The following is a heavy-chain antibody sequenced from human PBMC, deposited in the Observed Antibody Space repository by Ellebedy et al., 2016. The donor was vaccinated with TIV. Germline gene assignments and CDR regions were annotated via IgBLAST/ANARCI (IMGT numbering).Heavy chain of an antibody. V-gene: IGHV3-74*01. D-gene: IGHD2-2*01. Sequence: GESLKISCAASGFTFSSYWMHWVRQAPGKGLVWVSRINSDGSSTSYADSVKGRFTISRDNAKNTLYLQMSSLRAEDTAVYYCVRDNIVVVPAAQTYYYYGMDVWGQGTTVTVSS. CDR2: INSDGSST. CDR3: VRDNIVVVPAAQTYYYYGMDV. CDR1: GFTFSSYW. J-gene: IGHJ6*02.